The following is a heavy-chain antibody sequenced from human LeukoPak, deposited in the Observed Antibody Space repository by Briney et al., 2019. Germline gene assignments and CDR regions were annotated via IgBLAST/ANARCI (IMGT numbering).Heavy chain of an antibody. D-gene: IGHD6-19*01. CDR2: IYYSGST. Sequence: PSETLSLTCTVSGGSISSYYWSWIRQPPGKGLEWIGYIYYSGSTNYNPSLKSRVTISVDTSKNQFSLKLSSVTAADTAVYYCARTRIAVAGHRGWYFDLWGRGTLVTVSS. V-gene: IGHV4-59*08. CDR1: GGSISSYY. CDR3: ARTRIAVAGHRGWYFDL. J-gene: IGHJ2*01.